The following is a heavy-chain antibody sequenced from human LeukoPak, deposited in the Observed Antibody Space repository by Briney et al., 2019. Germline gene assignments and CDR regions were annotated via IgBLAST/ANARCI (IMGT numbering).Heavy chain of an antibody. CDR1: GYTFTGYY. J-gene: IGHJ5*02. V-gene: IGHV1-2*02. CDR2: INPNSGGT. CDR3: ARGETTVTTPRWFDP. D-gene: IGHD4-17*01. Sequence: EASVTVSCKASGYTFTGYYMHWVRQAPGQGLEWMGWINPNSGGTNYAQKFQGMVTMTRDTSISTAYMELSRLRSDDTAVYYCARGETTVTTPRWFDPWGQGTLVTVSS.